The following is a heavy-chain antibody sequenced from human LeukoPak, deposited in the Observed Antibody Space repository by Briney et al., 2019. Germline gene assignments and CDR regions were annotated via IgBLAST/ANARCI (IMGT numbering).Heavy chain of an antibody. D-gene: IGHD3/OR15-3a*01. V-gene: IGHV3-53*01. J-gene: IGHJ3*02. CDR2: IYSGGGT. CDR3: AKPVRGLDSDGFDI. CDR1: GFTVSSNY. Sequence: GGSLRLSCAASGFTVSSNYMSWVRQAPGKGLEWLSIIYSGGGTQYADSVKGRFTISRDNSKNTLYLQMNSLRAEDTAIYYCAKPVRGLDSDGFDIWGQGTMVTVSS.